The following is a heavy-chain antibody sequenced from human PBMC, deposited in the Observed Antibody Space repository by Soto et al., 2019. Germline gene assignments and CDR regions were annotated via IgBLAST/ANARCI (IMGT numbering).Heavy chain of an antibody. CDR1: GYRFTSYW. D-gene: IGHD6-19*01. CDR3: ARVLAGDGTDVLHPFDY. V-gene: IGHV5-51*01. CDR2: IYPGDSDT. Sequence: PGESMKISCKVSGYRFTSYWIGWVRQLPGKGLEWMGIIYPGDSDTRYSPSFQGQVTISADKSISTAYLQWSSLKASDTAMYYCARVLAGDGTDVLHPFDYWGQGTLVTVSS. J-gene: IGHJ4*02.